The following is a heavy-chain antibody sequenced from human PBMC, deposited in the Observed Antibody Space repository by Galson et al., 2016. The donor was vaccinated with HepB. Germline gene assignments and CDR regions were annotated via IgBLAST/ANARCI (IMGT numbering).Heavy chain of an antibody. V-gene: IGHV4-39*07. D-gene: IGHD3-10*01. J-gene: IGHJ3*02. CDR3: ARLPTYGSVKGAFDI. Sequence: ETLSLTCTVSGGSISSNSYYWGWIRQPPGKGLEWIGSVYYTGSPYYSSSLQSRVSISVDTSKNQFSLRLSSVTAADTAGDYCARLPTYGSVKGAFDIWGQGTMVTVSS. CDR1: GGSISSNSYY. CDR2: VYYTGSP.